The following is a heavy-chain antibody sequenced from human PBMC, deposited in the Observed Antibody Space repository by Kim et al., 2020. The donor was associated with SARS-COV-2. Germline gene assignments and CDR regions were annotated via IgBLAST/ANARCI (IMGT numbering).Heavy chain of an antibody. V-gene: IGHV7-4-1*02. J-gene: IGHJ6*02. Sequence: ASVKVSCKASGYTFTSYAMNWVRQAPGQGLEWMGWINTNTGNPTYAQGFTGRFVFSLDTSVSTAYLQISSLKAEDTAVYYCAREWLDCSGGSCYVYYYYGMDVWGQGTTVTVSS. CDR1: GYTFTSYA. D-gene: IGHD2-15*01. CDR3: AREWLDCSGGSCYVYYYYGMDV. CDR2: INTNTGNP.